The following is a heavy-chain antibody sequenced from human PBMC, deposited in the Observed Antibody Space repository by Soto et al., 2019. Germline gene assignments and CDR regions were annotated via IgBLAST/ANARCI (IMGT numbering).Heavy chain of an antibody. CDR3: AKDLGRSSGYGKTTFDY. Sequence: EVQLLESGGGLVQPGGSLRLSCAASGFTFSSYAMSWVRQAPGKGLEWVSAISGSGGSTYYADSVKGRFTISRDNSKNTLYLQMNSLRAEDTAVYYCAKDLGRSSGYGKTTFDYWGQGTLVTVSS. V-gene: IGHV3-23*01. CDR1: GFTFSSYA. J-gene: IGHJ4*02. D-gene: IGHD5-12*01. CDR2: ISGSGGST.